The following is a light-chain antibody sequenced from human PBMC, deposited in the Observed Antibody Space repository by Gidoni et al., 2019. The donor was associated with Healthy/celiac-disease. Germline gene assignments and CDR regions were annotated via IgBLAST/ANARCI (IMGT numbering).Light chain of an antibody. CDR3: MQALQTPPFT. Sequence: EIGMTKSPLSLPVTPGEPASISCRPSQGLLHSNGYNYLDWYLQKPGQSPQLLIYLGSNRASGVPYRFSGSGSGTDFTLNISRVEAEDFGVYYCMQALQTPPFTFGPGTKVDIK. J-gene: IGKJ3*01. CDR2: LGS. CDR1: QGLLHSNGYNY. V-gene: IGKV2-28*01.